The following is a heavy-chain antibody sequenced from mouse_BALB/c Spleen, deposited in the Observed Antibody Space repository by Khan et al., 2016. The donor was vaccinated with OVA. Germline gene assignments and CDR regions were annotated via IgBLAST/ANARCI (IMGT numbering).Heavy chain of an antibody. Sequence: EVQLQESGPSLVKPSQTLSLTCSVTGDSITSGYWSWIQKFPGNKLEYMGYMIYSGNTYYNPSLKSRISITRHTSKNQHYLQLNSVTTEDTATYYCARSTYKYAFAYWGQGTLVTVSA. CDR2: MIYSGNT. J-gene: IGHJ3*01. CDR3: ARSTYKYAFAY. CDR1: GDSITSGY. D-gene: IGHD2-14*01. V-gene: IGHV3-8*02.